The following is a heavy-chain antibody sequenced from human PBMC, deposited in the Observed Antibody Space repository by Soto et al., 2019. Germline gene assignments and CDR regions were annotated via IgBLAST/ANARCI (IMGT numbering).Heavy chain of an antibody. CDR1: GGTFSSYA. CDR2: IIPIFGTA. CDR3: GRQAIDSSSWQSGIAVAGTIDY. Sequence: SVKVSCKASGGTFSSYAISWVRQAPGQGLEWMGGIIPIFGTANYAQKFQGRVTITADESTSTAYMELSSLRSEDTAVYYCGRQAIDSSSWQSGIAVAGTIDYWGQGTLVTVSS. J-gene: IGHJ4*02. V-gene: IGHV1-69*13. D-gene: IGHD6-19*01.